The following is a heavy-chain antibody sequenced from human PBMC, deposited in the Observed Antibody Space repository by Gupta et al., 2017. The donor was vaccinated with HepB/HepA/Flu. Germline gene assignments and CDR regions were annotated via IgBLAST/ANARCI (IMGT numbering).Heavy chain of an antibody. CDR3: ARLGEYSNYANWFDP. J-gene: IGHJ5*02. D-gene: IGHD4-11*01. Sequence: QVQLQESGPGLVKPSETLSLTCTVSGGSVSSGSYYWSWIRQPPGKGLEWIGYIYYSGSTNYNPSLKSRVTISVDTSKNQFSLKLSSVTAADTAVYYCARLGEYSNYANWFDPWGQGTLVTVSS. CDR2: IYYSGST. CDR1: GGSVSSGSYY. V-gene: IGHV4-61*01.